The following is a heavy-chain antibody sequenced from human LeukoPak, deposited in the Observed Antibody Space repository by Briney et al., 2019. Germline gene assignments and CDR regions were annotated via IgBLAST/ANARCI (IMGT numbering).Heavy chain of an antibody. V-gene: IGHV3-15*01. D-gene: IGHD2-15*01. Sequence: GGSLRLSCAASGFTFSNAWMSWVRQAPGKGLEWVGRIKSKTDGGTTDYAAPVKGRFTISRDDSINTLYLQMNSLKTEDTAVYYCTTDPIIVVVVAATFARVYWGQGTLVTVSS. J-gene: IGHJ4*02. CDR2: IKSKTDGGTT. CDR1: GFTFSNAW. CDR3: TTDPIIVVVVAATFARVY.